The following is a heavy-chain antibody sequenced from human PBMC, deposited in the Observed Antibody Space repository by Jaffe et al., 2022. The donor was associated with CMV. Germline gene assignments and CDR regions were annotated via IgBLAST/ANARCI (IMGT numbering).Heavy chain of an antibody. CDR1: GGSISSYY. CDR2: IYYSGST. D-gene: IGHD6-19*01. Sequence: QVQLQESGPGLVKPSETLSLTCTVSGGSISSYYWSWIRQSPGKGLEWIGYIYYSGSTSYNPSLKSRVTISVDTSKNQFSLKLSSVTAADTAVYYCARVGAVAGIDYWGQGTLVTVSS. CDR3: ARVGAVAGIDY. J-gene: IGHJ4*02. V-gene: IGHV4-59*01.